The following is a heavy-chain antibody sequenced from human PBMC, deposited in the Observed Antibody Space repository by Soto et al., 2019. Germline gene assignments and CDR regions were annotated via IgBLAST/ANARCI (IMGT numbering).Heavy chain of an antibody. V-gene: IGHV3-30*18. CDR3: AKGSAYSSGWYGYYFDY. D-gene: IGHD6-19*01. J-gene: IGHJ4*02. CDR2: ISYDGSNK. Sequence: GGSLRLSCAASGFTFSSYGMHWVRQAPGKGLEWVAVISYDGSNKYYADSVKGRFTISRDNSKNTLYLQMNGLRAEGTAVYYCAKGSAYSSGWYGYYFDYWGQGTLVTVS. CDR1: GFTFSSYG.